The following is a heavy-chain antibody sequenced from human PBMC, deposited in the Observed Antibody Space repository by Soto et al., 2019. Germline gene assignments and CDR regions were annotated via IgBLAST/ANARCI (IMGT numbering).Heavy chain of an antibody. CDR3: VRATYFSDSSGYTRCFDY. CDR2: ISGSGGST. Sequence: QPGGSLRLSCAASGFTFSSYAMSWVRQAPGKGLEWVSAISGSGGSTYYADSVKGRFTISRDNSKNTLYLQMNSLKTEDTAVYYCVRATYFSDSSGYTRCFDYWGQGTLVTVSS. J-gene: IGHJ4*02. CDR1: GFTFSSYA. D-gene: IGHD3-22*01. V-gene: IGHV3-23*01.